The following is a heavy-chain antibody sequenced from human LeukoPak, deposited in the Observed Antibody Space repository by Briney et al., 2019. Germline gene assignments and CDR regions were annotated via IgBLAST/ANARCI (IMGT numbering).Heavy chain of an antibody. CDR2: IYYSGST. J-gene: IGHJ5*02. CDR1: GGSISSGDYY. D-gene: IGHD2-2*01. V-gene: IGHV4-30-4*08. Sequence: SQTLSLTCTVSGGSISSGDYYWSWIRQPPGKGLEWIGYIYYSGSTYYNPSLKSRVTISVDTSKNQCSLKLSSVTAADTAVYYCARFDCSSTSCAGGWFDPWGQGTLVTVSS. CDR3: ARFDCSSTSCAGGWFDP.